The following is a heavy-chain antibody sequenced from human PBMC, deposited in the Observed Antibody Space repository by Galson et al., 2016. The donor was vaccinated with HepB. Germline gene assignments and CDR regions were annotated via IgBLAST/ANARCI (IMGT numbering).Heavy chain of an antibody. D-gene: IGHD2-15*01. Sequence: SLRLSCAASRLTFSTYWMTWVRQAPGNGLEWVANINQNGGRTNYVDSVKGRFTISRANAKNSLYLQMNSLRPEDTAIYYCARDRSPAQANNWYDALDIWGQGTLVTVSS. CDR2: INQNGGRT. V-gene: IGHV3-7*04. CDR3: ARDRSPAQANNWYDALDI. J-gene: IGHJ3*02. CDR1: RLTFSTYW.